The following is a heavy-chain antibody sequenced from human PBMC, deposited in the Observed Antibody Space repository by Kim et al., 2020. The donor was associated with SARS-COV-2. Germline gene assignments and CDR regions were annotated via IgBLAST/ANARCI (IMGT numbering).Heavy chain of an antibody. J-gene: IGHJ6*02. CDR2: IIPIFVTA. CDR3: ARARYYDFWSGSRNYYSYGMDV. CDR1: GGTFSSYA. D-gene: IGHD3-3*01. Sequence: SVKVSCKASGGTFSSYAISWVRQAPGQGLEWMGGIIPIFVTANYAQKFQVRVTITADESTSTAYMELSSRGSEDTAVYYCARARYYDFWSGSRNYYSYGMDVWGQGTTVTVSS. V-gene: IGHV1-69*13.